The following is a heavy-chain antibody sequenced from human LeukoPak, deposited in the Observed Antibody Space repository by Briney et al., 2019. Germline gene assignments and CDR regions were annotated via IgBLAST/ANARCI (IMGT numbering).Heavy chain of an antibody. CDR3: AKDLKGYSYGLDAFDI. J-gene: IGHJ3*02. CDR2: IRYDGSNK. Sequence: GGSLRLSCAASGFTFSSYAMHWVRQAPGKGLEWVAFIRYDGSNKYYADSVKGRFTISRDNSKNTLYLQMNSLRAEDTAVYYCAKDLKGYSYGLDAFDIWGQGTMVTVSS. V-gene: IGHV3-30*02. CDR1: GFTFSSYA. D-gene: IGHD5-18*01.